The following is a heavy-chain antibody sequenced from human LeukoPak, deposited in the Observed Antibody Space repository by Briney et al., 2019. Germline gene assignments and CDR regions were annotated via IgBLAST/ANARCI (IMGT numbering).Heavy chain of an antibody. CDR3: ASRGVVTADGYKSPLLDY. D-gene: IGHD2-21*02. V-gene: IGHV1-46*01. CDR1: GYTFTSYY. Sequence: ASVRVSCKASGYTFTSYYMHWVRQAPGQGLEWMGIINPSSGSTSYAQKFQGRVTMTRDTSTSTVYMELSSLRSEGTAVYYCASRGVVTADGYKSPLLDYWGQGTLVTVSS. J-gene: IGHJ4*02. CDR2: INPSSGST.